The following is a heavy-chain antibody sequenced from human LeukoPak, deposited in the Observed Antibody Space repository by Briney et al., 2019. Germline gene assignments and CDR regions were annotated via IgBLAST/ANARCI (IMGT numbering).Heavy chain of an antibody. J-gene: IGHJ4*02. CDR2: ISYDGSNK. D-gene: IGHD3-9*01. CDR3: AKVGGDDILSYYFDF. Sequence: GGSLRLSCAASGFTFDDYGMHWVRQAPGKGLEWVAVISYDGSNKYYADSVKGRFTISRDNSKNTLYLQMNSLRAEDTAVYYCAKVGGDDILSYYFDFWGQGTLVTVSS. CDR1: GFTFDDYG. V-gene: IGHV3-30*18.